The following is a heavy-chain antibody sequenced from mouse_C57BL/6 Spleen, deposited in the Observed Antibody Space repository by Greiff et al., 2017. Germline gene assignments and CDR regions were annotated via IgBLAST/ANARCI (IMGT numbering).Heavy chain of an antibody. CDR1: GYTFTSYW. J-gene: IGHJ1*03. Sequence: QVQLQQPGAELVKPGASVKLSCKASGYTFTSYWMHWVKQRPGQGLEWIGMIPPNSGSTNYNEKFKSKATLTVDKSSSTAYMQLSSLTSEDSAVYYCAGYYGSSYEYFDGWGTGTTVTVSS. V-gene: IGHV1-64*01. D-gene: IGHD1-1*01. CDR2: IPPNSGST. CDR3: AGYYGSSYEYFDG.